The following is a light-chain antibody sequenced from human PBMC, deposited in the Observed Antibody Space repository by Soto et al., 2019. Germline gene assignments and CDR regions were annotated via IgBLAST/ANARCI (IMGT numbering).Light chain of an antibody. CDR1: SSDVGGYNY. CDR2: EVS. J-gene: IGLJ1*01. CDR3: NSYTSSTAYV. Sequence: QSALTQPASVSGAPGQSITISCTGTSSDVGGYNYVSWYQLHPGKAPKLIIYEVSNRPSGVSNRFSGSKSGNTASLTISGLQAEDEVDYYCNSYTSSTAYVFGTGTKVTVL. V-gene: IGLV2-14*01.